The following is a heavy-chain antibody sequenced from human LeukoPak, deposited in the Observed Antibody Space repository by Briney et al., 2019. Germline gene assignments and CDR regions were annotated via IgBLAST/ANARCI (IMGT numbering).Heavy chain of an antibody. CDR3: TSPHHYYDSSGYYGGNFDY. D-gene: IGHD3-22*01. CDR2: IKSKTDGGTT. V-gene: IGHV3-15*01. J-gene: IGHJ4*02. Sequence: GGSLRLSCAASGFTFSNAWMSWARQAPGKGLEWVGRIKSKTDGGTTDYAAPVKGRFTISRDDSKNTLYLQMNSLKTEDTAVYYCTSPHHYYDSSGYYGGNFDYWGQGTLVTVSS. CDR1: GFTFSNAW.